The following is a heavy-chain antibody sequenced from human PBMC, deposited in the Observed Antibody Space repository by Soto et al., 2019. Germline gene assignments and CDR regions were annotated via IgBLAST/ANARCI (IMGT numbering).Heavy chain of an antibody. CDR3: VRWGSRTPIVVLEY. Sequence: QVQLVQSGAEVKKPGASVKVSCKASGYTFTSYAVHWVRQAPGQRLEWLGWINAGNGNTKDSQKFQGRVTITSDTSASTAYIELSSLRSEDTAVYYCVRWGSRTPIVVLEYWVQGTRVTVCS. D-gene: IGHD2-21*01. CDR2: INAGNGNT. J-gene: IGHJ4*02. CDR1: GYTFTSYA. V-gene: IGHV1-3*01.